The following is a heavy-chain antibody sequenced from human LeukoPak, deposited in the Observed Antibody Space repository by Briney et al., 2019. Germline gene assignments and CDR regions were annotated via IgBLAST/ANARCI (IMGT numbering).Heavy chain of an antibody. Sequence: ASVKVSCKASGYTFTSYGISWVRQAPGQGLEWMGWNSAYNGNTNYAQKLQGRVTMTTDTSTSTAYMELRSLRSDDTAVYYCARTYYYDSSGYYYDDYWGQGTLVTVSS. D-gene: IGHD3-22*01. J-gene: IGHJ4*02. CDR1: GYTFTSYG. V-gene: IGHV1-18*01. CDR3: ARTYYYDSSGYYYDDY. CDR2: NSAYNGNT.